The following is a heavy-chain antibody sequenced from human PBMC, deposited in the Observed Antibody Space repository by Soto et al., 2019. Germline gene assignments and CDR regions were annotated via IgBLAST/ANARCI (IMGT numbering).Heavy chain of an antibody. J-gene: IGHJ4*02. CDR2: ISYDEIYK. CDR3: GRTTFPPSYSSGWYPDS. D-gene: IGHD6-19*01. CDR1: GFTFSDHY. V-gene: IGHV3-30-3*01. Sequence: PGGSLRLSCAASGFTFSDHYMDWVRQAPGKGLEWVAIISYDEIYKYYADSVKGRFTISRDNSKNTLYLQMNSLRAEDAAVYYCGRTTFPPSYSSGWYPDSWGQGTQVTVSS.